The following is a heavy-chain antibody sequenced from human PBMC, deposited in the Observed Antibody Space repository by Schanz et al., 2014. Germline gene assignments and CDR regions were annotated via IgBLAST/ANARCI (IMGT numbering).Heavy chain of an antibody. J-gene: IGHJ4*02. D-gene: IGHD3-9*01. CDR2: IWHDGSGK. V-gene: IGHV3-33*08. Sequence: QVQLVESGGGLVKPGGSLRLSCAASGFTFNNFNMNWVRQAPGKGLEWVAVIWHDGSGKYYADSVKGRFTISRDNSKNTLFLQMSSLRAEDTAVYYCAYYDVLTGFDYWGQGTQVTVSS. CDR1: GFTFNNFN. CDR3: AYYDVLTGFDY.